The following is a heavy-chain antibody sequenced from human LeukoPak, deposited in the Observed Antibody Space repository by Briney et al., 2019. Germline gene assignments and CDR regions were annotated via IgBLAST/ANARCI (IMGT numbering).Heavy chain of an antibody. CDR1: GGSISSYY. V-gene: IGHV4-59*01. Sequence: SETLSLTCTVSGGSISSYYWSWIRQPPGKGLEWIGYIYYSGSTNYNPSLKSRVTISVDTSKNQFSLKLSSVTAADTAVYYCARRAAAAGTPIDYWGQGTLVTVSS. J-gene: IGHJ4*02. D-gene: IGHD6-13*01. CDR3: ARRAAAAGTPIDY. CDR2: IYYSGST.